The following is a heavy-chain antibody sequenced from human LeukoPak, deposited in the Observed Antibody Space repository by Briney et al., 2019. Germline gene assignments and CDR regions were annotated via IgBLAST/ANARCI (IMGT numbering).Heavy chain of an antibody. J-gene: IGHJ3*02. CDR2: INPNSGGT. CDR1: GYTFTGYY. D-gene: IGHD4-17*01. Sequence: ASVKVSCTASGYTFTGYYMHWVRQAPGQGLEWMGRINPNSGGTNYAQKFQGRVTMTRDTSISTAYMELSRLRSDDTAVYYCARSDYGDYGIVADIWGQGTMVTVSS. CDR3: ARSDYGDYGIVADI. V-gene: IGHV1-2*06.